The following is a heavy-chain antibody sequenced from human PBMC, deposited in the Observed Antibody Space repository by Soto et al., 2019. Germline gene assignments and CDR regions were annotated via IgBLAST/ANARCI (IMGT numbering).Heavy chain of an antibody. D-gene: IGHD6-6*01. J-gene: IGHJ3*02. V-gene: IGHV1-69*13. Sequence: SVKVSCKASGGTFSSYAISWVRQAPGQGLEWMGGIIPIFGTANYAQKFQGRVTITADESTSTAYMELSSLRSEDTAVYYCARDPSIAARPLDAFDIWGQGXMVTV. CDR1: GGTFSSYA. CDR2: IIPIFGTA. CDR3: ARDPSIAARPLDAFDI.